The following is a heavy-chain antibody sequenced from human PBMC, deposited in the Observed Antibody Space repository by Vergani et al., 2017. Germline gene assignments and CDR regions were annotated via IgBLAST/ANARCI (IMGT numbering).Heavy chain of an antibody. Sequence: EVQLLESGGDLVQPGGSLRPSCAASGFTFNHYAMNWVRQAPGKGLEWVSGISGSGGSTYYAGSVKGRFTISRDSSKTTLYLQMNSLSAGDTAVYYSAKANPRNSGYDYLYYYHAMDVWGQGTTVTVSS. J-gene: IGHJ6*02. CDR2: ISGSGGST. D-gene: IGHD5-12*01. V-gene: IGHV3-23*01. CDR3: AKANPRNSGYDYLYYYHAMDV. CDR1: GFTFNHYA.